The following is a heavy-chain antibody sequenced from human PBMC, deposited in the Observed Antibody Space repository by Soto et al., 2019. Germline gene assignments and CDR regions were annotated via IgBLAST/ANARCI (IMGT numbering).Heavy chain of an antibody. CDR1: GYTFTRYY. CDR3: ATPGAYGNYGGLYV. D-gene: IGHD4-17*01. J-gene: IGHJ6*02. Sequence: ASVKGSRKASGYTFTRYYINWVGQGPGKGLEWVGWLDPNDGDPSYAQKFQGRVTMTDDTSTDTASMELSSLRSEDTAVYYCATPGAYGNYGGLYVWGQGTTVTVSS. V-gene: IGHV1-8*01. CDR2: LDPNDGDP.